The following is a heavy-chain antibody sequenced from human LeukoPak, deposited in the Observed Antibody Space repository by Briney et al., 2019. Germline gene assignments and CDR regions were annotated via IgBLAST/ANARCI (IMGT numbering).Heavy chain of an antibody. Sequence: SETLSLTCTVSGDSVRSDTYDWSWIRQPPGKGLGWIGFVYYSGRTNYNPSLKSRVTMSVDTSKNQFSLMLRSVTAADTAVYYCARGTFYGSGSYHQYYFDSWGQGTLATVSS. D-gene: IGHD3-10*01. V-gene: IGHV4-61*01. CDR2: VYYSGRT. J-gene: IGHJ4*02. CDR3: ARGTFYGSGSYHQYYFDS. CDR1: GDSVRSDTYD.